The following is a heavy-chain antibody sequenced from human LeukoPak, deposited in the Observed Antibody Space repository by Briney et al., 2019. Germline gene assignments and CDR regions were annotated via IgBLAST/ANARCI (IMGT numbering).Heavy chain of an antibody. CDR2: IHYSGST. CDR3: TRDYGDYVDYFDY. V-gene: IGHV4-59*01. J-gene: IGHJ4*02. D-gene: IGHD4-17*01. Sequence: SETLSLTCTVAGGSISSYYWSWIRQPPGKGLEWIGYIHYSGSTNYNPSLKSRVTISVDTSKNQFSLKLSSVIAADAAVYYCTRDYGDYVDYFDYWGQGTLVTVSS. CDR1: GGSISSYY.